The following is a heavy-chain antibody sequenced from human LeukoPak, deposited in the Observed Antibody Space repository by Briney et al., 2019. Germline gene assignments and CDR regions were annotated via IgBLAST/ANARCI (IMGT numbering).Heavy chain of an antibody. V-gene: IGHV3-9*01. J-gene: IGHJ4*02. CDR2: ISWNSGSI. CDR3: AKEGNGDYFFDY. Sequence: PGGSLRLSCAASGFTFDDYAMHWVRHAPGKGQEWVSGISWNSGSIGYADSVKGRFTISRDNAKNSLYLQMNSLRAEDTALYYCAKEGNGDYFFDYWGQGTLVTVSS. CDR1: GFTFDDYA. D-gene: IGHD4-17*01.